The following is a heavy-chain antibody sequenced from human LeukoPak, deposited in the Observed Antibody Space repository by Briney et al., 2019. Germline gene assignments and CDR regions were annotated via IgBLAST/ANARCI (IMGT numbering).Heavy chain of an antibody. Sequence: GGSLRLSCAASGFTFSAYGMHWVRQAPGKGLEWVAVISYDGSNKYYADSVKGRFTIPRDNSKNTLYLQMNSLRAEDTAVYYCANTRDDYYGSNFDYWGQGTLVTVSS. J-gene: IGHJ4*02. V-gene: IGHV3-30*18. D-gene: IGHD3-10*01. CDR1: GFTFSAYG. CDR3: ANTRDDYYGSNFDY. CDR2: ISYDGSNK.